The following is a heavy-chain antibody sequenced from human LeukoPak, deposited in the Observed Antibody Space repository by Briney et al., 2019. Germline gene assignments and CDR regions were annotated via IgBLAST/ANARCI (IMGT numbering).Heavy chain of an antibody. CDR2: IYTSGST. D-gene: IGHD5-12*01. CDR3: ARSSTGGYSGYDCVY. J-gene: IGHJ4*02. V-gene: IGHV4-4*07. CDR1: SDSITNYY. Sequence: SETLSLTCSVSSDSITNYYWSWIRQPAGKGLEWIGRIYTSGSTNYNPSLKSRVTMSVDTSKNQFSLKLSSVTAADTAVYYCARSSTGGYSGYDCVYWGQGTLVTVSS.